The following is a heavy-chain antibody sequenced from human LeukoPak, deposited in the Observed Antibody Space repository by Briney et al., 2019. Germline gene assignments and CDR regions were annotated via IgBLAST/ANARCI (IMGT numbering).Heavy chain of an antibody. V-gene: IGHV1-69*01. J-gene: IGHJ4*02. CDR3: ATNVGNNPGYFDY. D-gene: IGHD1-26*01. Sequence: ASVKVSCKASGGIFSSKVICWIRQAPGQGLEWMGGVIPVFGSSNYAQKFQGRVTITADESTTTAYLELSSLRSEDTAVYYCATNVGNNPGYFDYWGQGTLIIVSS. CDR2: VIPVFGSS. CDR1: GGIFSSKV.